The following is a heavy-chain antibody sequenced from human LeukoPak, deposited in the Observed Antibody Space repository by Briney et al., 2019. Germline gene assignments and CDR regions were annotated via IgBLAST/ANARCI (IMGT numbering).Heavy chain of an antibody. J-gene: IGHJ3*01. CDR3: AKRVRIAAAGSRAGDALDV. Sequence: SETLSLTCIVSGGSVNNNYYHWSWIRQSPGKGLEWIGYIQYGVSTNYNPSLRSRVTISIDTSKNQFSLKLNSVTAADTAVYYCAKRVRIAAAGSRAGDALDVWGQGTKVTVSS. CDR2: IQYGVST. D-gene: IGHD6-13*01. CDR1: GGSVNNNYYH. V-gene: IGHV4-61*01.